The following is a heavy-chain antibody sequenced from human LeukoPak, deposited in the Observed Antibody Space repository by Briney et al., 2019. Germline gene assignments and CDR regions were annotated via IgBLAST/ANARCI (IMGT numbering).Heavy chain of an antibody. CDR2: ISAYNGNT. Sequence: ASVKVSCKASGYTFTSYGISWVRQAPGQGLEWMGWISAYNGNTNYAQKLQGRVTMTRNTSISTAYMELSSLRSEDTAVFYCTRGVRYPPKFDYWGQGTLVTVSS. J-gene: IGHJ4*02. CDR3: TRGVRYPPKFDY. CDR1: GYTFTSYG. V-gene: IGHV1-18*01. D-gene: IGHD2-2*02.